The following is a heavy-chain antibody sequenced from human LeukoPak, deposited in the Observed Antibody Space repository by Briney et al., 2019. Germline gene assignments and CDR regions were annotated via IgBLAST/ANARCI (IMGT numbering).Heavy chain of an antibody. V-gene: IGHV4-34*01. Sequence: SETLSLTCAVYGGSFSGYYWSWIRQPPGKGLEWIGEINHSGSTNYNPSLKSRVTISVDTSKNQFSLKLSSVTAADTAVYYCARVLWFGGPSEDDYWGQGTLVTVSS. J-gene: IGHJ4*02. CDR3: ARVLWFGGPSEDDY. CDR1: GGSFSGYY. CDR2: INHSGST. D-gene: IGHD3-10*01.